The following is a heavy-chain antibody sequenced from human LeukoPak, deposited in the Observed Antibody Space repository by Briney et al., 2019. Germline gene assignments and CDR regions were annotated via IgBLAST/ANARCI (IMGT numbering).Heavy chain of an antibody. CDR1: GGSISSYN. J-gene: IGHJ4*02. CDR2: IYYSGST. CDR3: ARGRGSYYRY. Sequence: SETLSLTCTVSGGSISSYNWSWIRQPPGTGLEWIGYIYYSGSTNYNPSLKSRVTISVDTSKSQFSLKLSSVTAADTAVYYCARGRGSYYRYWGQGTLVTVSS. D-gene: IGHD1-26*01. V-gene: IGHV4-59*12.